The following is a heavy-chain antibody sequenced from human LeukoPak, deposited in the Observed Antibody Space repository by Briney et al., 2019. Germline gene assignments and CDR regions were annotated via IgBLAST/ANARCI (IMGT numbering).Heavy chain of an antibody. CDR1: GFTFSDSY. CDR2: IRWNSGRV. V-gene: IGHV3-9*01. CDR3: AKDMLAVAGPGAFDY. D-gene: IGHD6-19*01. Sequence: GGSLRLSCAASGFTFSDSYMTWIRQAPGKGLEWVSSIRWNSGRVDYADSVKGRFTISRDNAKNSLYLQMNSLRAEDTALYYCAKDMLAVAGPGAFDYWGQGTLVTVSS. J-gene: IGHJ4*02.